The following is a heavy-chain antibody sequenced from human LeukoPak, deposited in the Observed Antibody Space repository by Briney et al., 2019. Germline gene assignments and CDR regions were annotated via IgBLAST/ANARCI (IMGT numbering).Heavy chain of an antibody. CDR1: GGTFSSYA. Sequence: SVKVSCKASGGTFSSYAISWVRQAPGQGLEWMGGIIPIFGTANYAQKFQGRVTITADESTSTTYMELSSLRSEDTAVYYCARERRVRGSYVGSFDYWGQGTLVTVSS. CDR3: ARERRVRGSYVGSFDY. CDR2: IIPIFGTA. J-gene: IGHJ4*02. D-gene: IGHD1-26*01. V-gene: IGHV1-69*13.